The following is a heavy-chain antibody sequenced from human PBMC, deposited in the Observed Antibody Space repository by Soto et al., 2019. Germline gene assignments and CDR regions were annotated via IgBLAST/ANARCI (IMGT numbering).Heavy chain of an antibody. V-gene: IGHV4-59*01. Sequence: SETLSLTCAVSGVSINSSYFWGWIRQPPGRGLEWIGYIYYGGNTNYNPSLKSRVTISVDTSKNQFSLKLSSVTAADTAVYYCARGYYYDSSGYYYYWYFDLWGRGTLVTVSS. J-gene: IGHJ2*01. CDR3: ARGYYYDSSGYYYYWYFDL. CDR2: IYYGGNT. CDR1: GVSINSSYF. D-gene: IGHD3-22*01.